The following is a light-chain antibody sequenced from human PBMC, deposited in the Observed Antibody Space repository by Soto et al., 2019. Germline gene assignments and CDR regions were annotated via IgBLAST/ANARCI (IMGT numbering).Light chain of an antibody. CDR2: YNN. V-gene: IGLV1-47*02. CDR3: AAWDASLSACV. CDR1: DSNIGSNS. Sequence: QSVLTQPPSASGTAGQVVTISCSGGDSNIGSNSVYWYQHLPRMAPKLLIYYNNHRPSGVPDLFSGSRSGTSASLAIVGLRSEDEAVYYCAAWDASLSACVFGNGTKLTVL. J-gene: IGLJ1*01.